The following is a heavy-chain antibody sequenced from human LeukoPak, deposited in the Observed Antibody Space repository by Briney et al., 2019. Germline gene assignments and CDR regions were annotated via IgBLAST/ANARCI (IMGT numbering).Heavy chain of an antibody. V-gene: IGHV4-34*01. CDR2: INHSGST. D-gene: IGHD2-21*02. CDR1: GGSFSGYY. J-gene: IGHJ4*02. CDR3: ARHRLTAPIRALDY. Sequence: SETLSLTCAVYGGSFSGYYWSWIRQPPGKGLEWIGEINHSGSTNYNPSLKSRVTISVDTSKNQFSLKLSSVTAADTAVYYCARHRLTAPIRALDYWGQGTLVTVSS.